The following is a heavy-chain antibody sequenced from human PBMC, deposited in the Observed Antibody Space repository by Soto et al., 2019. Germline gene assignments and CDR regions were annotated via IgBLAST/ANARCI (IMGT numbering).Heavy chain of an antibody. CDR2: ISGSGGGT. Sequence: EVQLLESGGGLVQPGGSLRLSCRASGFTFSNYGMSWVRQAPGKGLEWVSGISGSGGGTYYADSVKGRFTISRDNSKSTLYLQMNSLRAEDTAVYYCAKMEGPTAYYYAMDVWGQGTTVTVSS. J-gene: IGHJ6*02. CDR3: AKMEGPTAYYYAMDV. D-gene: IGHD1-1*01. CDR1: GFTFSNYG. V-gene: IGHV3-23*01.